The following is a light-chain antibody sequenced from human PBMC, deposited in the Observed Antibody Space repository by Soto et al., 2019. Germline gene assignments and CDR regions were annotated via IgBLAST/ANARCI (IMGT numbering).Light chain of an antibody. Sequence: DIQMTQSPSTLSASVGDRVTITCRASQSISSWLAWYQQKPGKAPKLQIYDASSLESGVPSRFSGSGSGTEFTLTISSLQPDGFATYYCQQYNSYSPWTFGQGTKVEIK. J-gene: IGKJ1*01. CDR2: DAS. CDR3: QQYNSYSPWT. V-gene: IGKV1-5*01. CDR1: QSISSW.